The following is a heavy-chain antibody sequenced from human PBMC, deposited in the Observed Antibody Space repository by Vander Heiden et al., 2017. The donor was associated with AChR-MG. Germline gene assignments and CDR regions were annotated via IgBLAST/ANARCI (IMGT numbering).Heavy chain of an antibody. CDR3: TRQEDTIDY. J-gene: IGHJ4*02. Sequence: EVQSVESGGGLVQPGGSLILSCAASAFTFSDSTMHWVRQASGKGLEWVGHIRGKAYSSATAYAASVKGRFIISRDDSKNTAFLQMNSLKTEDTAVYYCTRQEDTIDYWGQGTLVTVSS. CDR2: IRGKAYSSAT. CDR1: AFTFSDST. D-gene: IGHD2-15*01. V-gene: IGHV3-73*02.